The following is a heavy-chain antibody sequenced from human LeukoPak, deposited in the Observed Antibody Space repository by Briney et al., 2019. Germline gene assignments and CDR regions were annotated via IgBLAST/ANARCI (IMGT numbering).Heavy chain of an antibody. V-gene: IGHV4-4*02. CDR1: GGSISSSNW. CDR3: ARGSGSYLTYFDY. CDR2: IYHSGST. Sequence: SGTLSLTCAVSGGSISSSNWWSWVRQPPGKGLEWIGEIYHSGSTNYNPPLKSRVTISVDKSKNQFSLKLSSVTAADTAVYYCARGSGSYLTYFDYWGQGTLVTVSS. J-gene: IGHJ4*02. D-gene: IGHD1-26*01.